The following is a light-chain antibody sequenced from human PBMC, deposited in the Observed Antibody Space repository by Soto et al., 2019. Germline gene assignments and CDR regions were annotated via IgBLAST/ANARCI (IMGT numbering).Light chain of an antibody. CDR2: RAS. J-gene: IGKJ1*01. Sequence: DIQMTQSPCTLSASVGDRVTITCRASQSISSWLAWYQQKPGRAPKLLIQRASSLESGVPSRFSGSESGTEFTLTISSLQPDDSASYYCQQYSSYSNTFGQGNKV. CDR1: QSISSW. V-gene: IGKV1-5*03. CDR3: QQYSSYSNT.